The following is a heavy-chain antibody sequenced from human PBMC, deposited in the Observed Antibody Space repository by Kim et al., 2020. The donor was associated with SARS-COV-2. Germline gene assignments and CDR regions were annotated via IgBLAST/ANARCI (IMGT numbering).Heavy chain of an antibody. Sequence: SETLSLTCTVSGGSISSSSYYWGWIRQPPGKGLEWIGSIYYSGSTYYNPSLKSRVTISVDTSKNQFSLKLSSVTAADTAVYYCARHGGKVSGYYYGWFDTWGQGSLVTVSS. CDR1: GGSISSSSYY. J-gene: IGHJ5*02. CDR3: ARHGGKVSGYYYGWFDT. CDR2: IYYSGST. D-gene: IGHD3-22*01. V-gene: IGHV4-39*01.